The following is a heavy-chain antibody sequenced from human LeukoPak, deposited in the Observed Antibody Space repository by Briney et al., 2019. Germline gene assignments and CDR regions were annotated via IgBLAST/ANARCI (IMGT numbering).Heavy chain of an antibody. CDR2: INPNSGGT. CDR1: GYTFTGYY. CDR3: ARDQAQLWELFFDY. V-gene: IGHV1-2*02. Sequence: ASVKVSCKASGYTFTGYYMHWVRQAPGQGPEWMGWINPNSGGTNYAQKFQGRVTMTRDTSISTAYMELSRLRSDDTAVYYCARDQAQLWELFFDYWGQGTLVTVSS. D-gene: IGHD6-13*01. J-gene: IGHJ4*02.